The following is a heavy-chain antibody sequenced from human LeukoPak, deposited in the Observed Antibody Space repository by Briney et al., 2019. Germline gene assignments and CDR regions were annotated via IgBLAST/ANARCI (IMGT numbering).Heavy chain of an antibody. V-gene: IGHV4-31*03. CDR2: IYYSGST. J-gene: IGHJ4*02. CDR1: GGSISSGGYY. Sequence: SETLSLTCTVSGGSISSGGYYWSWIRQHPGKGLEWIGYIYYSGSTYYNPSLKSRVTISVDTSKNQFSLKLSSVTAADTAVYYCARAREDSGLSPDYWGQGTLVTVSS. D-gene: IGHD1-26*01. CDR3: ARAREDSGLSPDY.